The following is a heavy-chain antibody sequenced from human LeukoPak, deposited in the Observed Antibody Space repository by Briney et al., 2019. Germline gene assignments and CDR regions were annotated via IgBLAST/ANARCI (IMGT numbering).Heavy chain of an antibody. CDR2: IKQDGSEK. D-gene: IGHD6-6*01. CDR3: ARSIASDY. Sequence: PGGSLRLSCAASGFNFNTAWMSWVRQAPGKGLEWVADIKQDGSEKYYVDSVKGRFTISRDNAKNSLYLQMNSLRAEDTAVYYCARSIASDYWGQGTLVTVSS. V-gene: IGHV3-7*01. J-gene: IGHJ4*02. CDR1: GFNFNTAW.